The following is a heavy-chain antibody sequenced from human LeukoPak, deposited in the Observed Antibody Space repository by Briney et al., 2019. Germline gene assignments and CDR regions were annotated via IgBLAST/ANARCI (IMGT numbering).Heavy chain of an antibody. D-gene: IGHD6-6*01. CDR2: IRSSGDDT. CDR1: GFTFSKYA. V-gene: IGHV3-23*01. CDR3: ARDLGHSSSSVPR. Sequence: GGSLRLSCAASGFTFSKYAMSWVRQAPGKGLEWVSTIRSSGDDTYYADSVKGRFTISRDNSKNTLYLQMNSLRAEDTAVYYCARDLGHSSSSVPRWGQGTLVTVSS. J-gene: IGHJ4*02.